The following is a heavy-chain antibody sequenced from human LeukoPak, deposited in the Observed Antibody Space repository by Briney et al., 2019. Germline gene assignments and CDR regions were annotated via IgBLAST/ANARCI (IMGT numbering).Heavy chain of an antibody. CDR2: IHADSGNT. CDR1: GYTFTRCA. Sequence: GASVKVSCKTSGYTFTRCAVHWVRQAPGQRLEWMGRIHADSGNTKYSQKLQGRVTIARDTSASTIYMELSSLRFEDTAVYFCTIGLAGDWDAFDIWGLGTMVTVSS. CDR3: TIGLAGDWDAFDI. J-gene: IGHJ3*02. V-gene: IGHV1-3*01. D-gene: IGHD6-19*01.